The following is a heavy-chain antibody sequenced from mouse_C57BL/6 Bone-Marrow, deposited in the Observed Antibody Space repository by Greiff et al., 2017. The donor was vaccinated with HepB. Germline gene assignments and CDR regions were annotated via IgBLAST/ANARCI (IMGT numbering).Heavy chain of an antibody. CDR1: GFTFSSYA. D-gene: IGHD1-1*01. V-gene: IGHV5-9-1*02. CDR2: ISSGGDYI. J-gene: IGHJ2*01. CDR3: TRGEGYCGSSLDY. Sequence: EVQRVESGEGLVKPGGSLKLSCAASGFTFSSYAMSWVRQTPEKRLEWVAYISSGGDYIYYADTVKGRFTISRDNARNTLYLQMSSLKSEDTAMYYCTRGEGYCGSSLDYWGQGTTLTVSS.